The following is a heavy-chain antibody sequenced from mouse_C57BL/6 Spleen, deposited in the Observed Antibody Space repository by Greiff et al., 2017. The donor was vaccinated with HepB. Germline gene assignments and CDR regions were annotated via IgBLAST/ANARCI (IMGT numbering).Heavy chain of an antibody. CDR2: ISYDGSN. V-gene: IGHV3-6*01. D-gene: IGHD3-2*02. J-gene: IGHJ2*01. Sequence: EVKLVESGPGLVKPSRSLSLTCSVTGYSITSGYYWNWIRQFPGNKLEWMGYISYDGSNNYNPSLKNRISITRDTSKNQFFLKLNSVTTEDTATYYCARDGQLRLPYFDYWGQGTTLTVSS. CDR3: ARDGQLRLPYFDY. CDR1: GYSITSGYY.